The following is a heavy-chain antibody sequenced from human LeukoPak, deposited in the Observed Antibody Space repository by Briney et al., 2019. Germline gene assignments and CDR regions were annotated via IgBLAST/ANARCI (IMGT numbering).Heavy chain of an antibody. Sequence: GESLRLSCAASGFTVSSNYMSWVQAPGKGLEWVSVLYSGGITYYADSVKGRFTISRDNSKNTLYLQMNSLRAEDTAVYYCAGSGYDSYYAMDVWGQGTTVTVSS. CDR2: LYSGGIT. V-gene: IGHV3-53*01. CDR3: AGSGYDSYYAMDV. D-gene: IGHD2-15*01. CDR1: GFTVSSNY. J-gene: IGHJ6*02.